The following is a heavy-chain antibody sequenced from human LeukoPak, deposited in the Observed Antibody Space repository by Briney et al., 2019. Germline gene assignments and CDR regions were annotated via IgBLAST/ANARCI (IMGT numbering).Heavy chain of an antibody. V-gene: IGHV3-30*02. CDR3: AKEAGLFDV. CDR1: GFTFSSYG. J-gene: IGHJ3*01. CDR2: IRPDASKE. Sequence: PGGSLRLSCAASGFTFSSYGMHWVRQAPGKGLEWVAFIRPDASKEYHADSVKGRFTISRDNSKKILYLQMNSLRVEDTAMYYCAKEAGLFDVWGQGAMVIVSS.